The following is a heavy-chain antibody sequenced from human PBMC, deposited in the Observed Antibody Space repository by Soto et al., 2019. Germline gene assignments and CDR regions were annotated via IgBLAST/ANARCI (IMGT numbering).Heavy chain of an antibody. V-gene: IGHV2-5*02. Sequence: QITLKESGPTLVKPTQTLTLTCTFSGFSLTTSPMGVGWIRQPPGKALEWLVVIYWDDDKRYSPSLKTRLTISKATSTKPVDLTMTNMDPVDTATYYRAHRHSGYIWDGGFFDYWGQGALVTVSS. D-gene: IGHD1-1*01. CDR2: IYWDDDK. CDR3: AHRHSGYIWDGGFFDY. CDR1: GFSLTTSPMG. J-gene: IGHJ4*02.